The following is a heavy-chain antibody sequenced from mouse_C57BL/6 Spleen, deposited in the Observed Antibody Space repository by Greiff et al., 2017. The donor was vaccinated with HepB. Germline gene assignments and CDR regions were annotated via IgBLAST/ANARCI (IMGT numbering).Heavy chain of an antibody. CDR3: ARDYFDY. V-gene: IGHV1-42*01. CDR2: INPSTGGT. J-gene: IGHJ2*01. CDR1: GYSFTGYY. Sequence: EVQLQQSGPELVKPGASVKISCKASGYSFTGYYMNWVKQSPEKSLEWIGEINPSTGGTTYNQKFKAKATLTVDKSSSTAYMQLKSLTSEDSAVYYWARDYFDYWGQGTTLTVSS.